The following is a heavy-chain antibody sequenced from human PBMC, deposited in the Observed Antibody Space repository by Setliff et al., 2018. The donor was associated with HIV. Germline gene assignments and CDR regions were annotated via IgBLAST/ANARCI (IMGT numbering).Heavy chain of an antibody. V-gene: IGHV3-7*01. Sequence: PGGSLRLSCAASGFTVSNYWMSWVRQAPGKGLEWVANINQDGSEKYYADSVKGRFTISRDNAGNSLSLLMNSLRAEDTAVYFCARDKDMTVAFDLWGQGTPVTVSS. CDR3: ARDKDMTVAFDL. D-gene: IGHD3-22*01. CDR1: GFTVSNYW. J-gene: IGHJ4*02. CDR2: INQDGSEK.